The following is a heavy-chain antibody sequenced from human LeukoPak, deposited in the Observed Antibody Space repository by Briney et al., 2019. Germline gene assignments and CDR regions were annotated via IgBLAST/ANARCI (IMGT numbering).Heavy chain of an antibody. CDR2: INPNSGGT. V-gene: IGHV1-2*02. CDR3: ARGIWSGESPQPY. J-gene: IGHJ4*02. D-gene: IGHD3-10*01. CDR1: GYTFTGYY. Sequence: GASVKVSCKASGYTFTGYYMHWVRQAPGQGLEWMGWINPNSGGTNYAQKFQGRVTMTRDTSISTAYMELSRLRSDDTAVYYCARGIWSGESPQPYWGQGTLVTVSS.